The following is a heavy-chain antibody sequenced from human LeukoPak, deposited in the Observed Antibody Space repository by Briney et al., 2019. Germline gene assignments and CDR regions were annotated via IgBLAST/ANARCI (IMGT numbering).Heavy chain of an antibody. J-gene: IGHJ4*02. Sequence: ASVKVSCKASGYTFTGYYMHWVRQAPGQGLEWMGWINPNSGGTNYAQKFQGWVTMTRDTSISTAYMELSRLRSDDTAVYYCARDGAYDFGELLYSFDYWGQGTLVTVSS. V-gene: IGHV1-2*04. CDR1: GYTFTGYY. CDR3: ARDGAYDFGELLYSFDY. CDR2: INPNSGGT. D-gene: IGHD3-10*01.